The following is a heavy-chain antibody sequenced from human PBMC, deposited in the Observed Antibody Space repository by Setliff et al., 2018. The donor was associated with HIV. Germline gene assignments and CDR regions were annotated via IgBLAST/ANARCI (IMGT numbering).Heavy chain of an antibody. V-gene: IGHV7-4-1*01. CDR1: GYTFTSYS. J-gene: IGHJ6*03. CDR2: INPNTGNP. Sequence: ASVKVSCKASGYTFTSYSINWVRQAPGQGLEWMGYINPNTGNPTYAQGFTGRFVFSVDTPVSTAYLQIFSLKTEDTAVYYCTRDHTPPPNYDFWSGQIDLRNIFYYMDVWGTGSPVTVSS. CDR3: TRDHTPPPNYDFWSGQIDLRNIFYYMDV. D-gene: IGHD3-3*01.